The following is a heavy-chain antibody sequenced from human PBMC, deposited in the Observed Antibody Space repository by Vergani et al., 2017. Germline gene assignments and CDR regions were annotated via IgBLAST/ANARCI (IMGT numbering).Heavy chain of an antibody. V-gene: IGHV1-69*01. CDR3: ARGGGEYYDSSGYSAHY. CDR2: IIPIFGTA. CDR1: GGTFSSYA. J-gene: IGHJ4*02. Sequence: QVQLVQSGAEVKKPGSSVKVSCKASGGTFSSYAISWVRQAPGQGLEWMGGIIPIFGTANYAQKFQGRVTSTADESTSTAYMELSSLRSEDTAVYYCARGGGEYYDSSGYSAHYWGQGTLVTVSS. D-gene: IGHD3-22*01.